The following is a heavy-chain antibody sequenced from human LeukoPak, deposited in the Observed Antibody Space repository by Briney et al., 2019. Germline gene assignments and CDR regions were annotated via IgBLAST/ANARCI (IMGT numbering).Heavy chain of an antibody. D-gene: IGHD6-13*01. CDR2: IYYSGST. CDR3: ARGRSRWYPVDY. J-gene: IGHJ4*02. CDR1: GRSISSYC. Sequence: PSETLSLTCNVSGRSISSYCWSWIRQPPGKGLEWIGYIYYSGSTNSNPSLKSRVTISVDTSKNQYSLKLSSVTAADTAVYYCARGRSRWYPVDYWGQGTLVTVSS. V-gene: IGHV4-59*13.